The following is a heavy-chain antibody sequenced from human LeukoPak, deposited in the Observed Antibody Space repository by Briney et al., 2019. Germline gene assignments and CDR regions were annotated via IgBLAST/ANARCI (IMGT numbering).Heavy chain of an antibody. V-gene: IGHV4-34*01. CDR1: GGSFSGYY. CDR2: INHSGST. Sequence: SETLSLTCAVYGGSFSGYYWSWIRQPPGKGLEWTGEINHSGSTNYNPSLKSRVTISVDTSKNQFSLKLSSVTAADTAVYYCARGQYDFWSGYSRSWFDPWGQGTLVTVSS. J-gene: IGHJ5*02. CDR3: ARGQYDFWSGYSRSWFDP. D-gene: IGHD3-3*01.